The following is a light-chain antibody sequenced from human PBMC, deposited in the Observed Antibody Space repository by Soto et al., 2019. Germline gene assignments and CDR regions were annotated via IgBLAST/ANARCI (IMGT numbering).Light chain of an antibody. CDR1: QNVYNK. Sequence: EIVLTQSPATLSVSPGERVTFSCRDSQNVYNKLAWYPHKPGQAPRLLISGASTGATGVPPRGSSRGAWTEFTRPVNSLQSEDIEVDYCQQYHQWPVTFGEGTKVDIK. CDR3: QQYHQWPVT. V-gene: IGKV3-15*01. J-gene: IGKJ4*01. CDR2: GAS.